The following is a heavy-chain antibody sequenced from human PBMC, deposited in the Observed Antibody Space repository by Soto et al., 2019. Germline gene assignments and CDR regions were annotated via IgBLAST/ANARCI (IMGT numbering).Heavy chain of an antibody. D-gene: IGHD1-26*01. Sequence: GSLRLSCAASGSTLSDHYVDWVRQAPGKGLEWVGRSGNKANSDTTEYGSSVKGRFTISRDDSKNSMYLQMNSLKTEDTAVYYCTRGYSGIDIYAFDIWGQGTLVTVSS. J-gene: IGHJ3*02. CDR2: SGNKANSDTT. CDR3: TRGYSGIDIYAFDI. CDR1: GSTLSDHY. V-gene: IGHV3-72*01.